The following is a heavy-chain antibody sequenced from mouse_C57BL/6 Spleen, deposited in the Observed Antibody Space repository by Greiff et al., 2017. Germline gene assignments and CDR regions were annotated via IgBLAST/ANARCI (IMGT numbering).Heavy chain of an antibody. J-gene: IGHJ2*01. V-gene: IGHV1-15*01. CDR2: IDPETGGT. CDR3: STGTDFDY. D-gene: IGHD4-1*01. CDR1: GYTFTDYE. Sequence: QVQLKESGAELERPGASVTLSCKASGYTFTDYEMHWVKQTPVHGLEWIGAIDPETGGTAYDQKFKGKAILTADKSSSTAYMELRSLTSEDSAVYYFSTGTDFDYGGQGTTLPVSA.